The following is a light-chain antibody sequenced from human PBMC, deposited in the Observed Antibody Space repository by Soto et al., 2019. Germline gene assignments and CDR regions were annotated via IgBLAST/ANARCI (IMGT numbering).Light chain of an antibody. CDR1: SSDVGGYNY. CDR3: SSYAGTTNHVV. CDR2: EVT. Sequence: QSALTQPPSASGSPGQSVTISRTGTSSDVGGYNYVSWYQQYPGKAPKLMLYEVTKRPSGVPDRFSGSKSGNTASLTVSGLQADDEAEYFCSSYAGTTNHVVFGGGTKLTVL. V-gene: IGLV2-8*01. J-gene: IGLJ2*01.